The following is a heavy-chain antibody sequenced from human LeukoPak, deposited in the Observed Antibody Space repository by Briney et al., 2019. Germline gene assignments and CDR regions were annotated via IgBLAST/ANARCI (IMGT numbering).Heavy chain of an antibody. J-gene: IGHJ4*02. D-gene: IGHD1-14*01. CDR2: IKRKRDGRAT. V-gene: IGHV3-15*01. Sequence: PGGSLRLSCAVPGFTFSKVWMSWVRQTPGKGREGVGRIKRKRDGRATDYAGGVKGRLTFSREETRNTLYLQINSLKTADTSVYCCTTAPRTRSYSAFWGQGTPVTVSS. CDR3: TTAPRTRSYSAF. CDR1: GFTFSKVW.